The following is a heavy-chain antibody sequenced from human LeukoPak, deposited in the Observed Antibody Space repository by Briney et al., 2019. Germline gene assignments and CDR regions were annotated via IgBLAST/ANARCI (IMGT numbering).Heavy chain of an antibody. J-gene: IGHJ6*02. V-gene: IGHV4-59*01. Sequence: SETLSLTCTIAGSSISSYYWSWIRQPPGKGLEWIGYVSYSGSTNYNPSLKSRVTISVDTSKSLFSLKLSSVTAADTAVYYCARVEVGAANRQWYGMDVWGQGTTVTVSS. CDR1: GSSISSYY. CDR3: ARVEVGAANRQWYGMDV. D-gene: IGHD2-15*01. CDR2: VSYSGST.